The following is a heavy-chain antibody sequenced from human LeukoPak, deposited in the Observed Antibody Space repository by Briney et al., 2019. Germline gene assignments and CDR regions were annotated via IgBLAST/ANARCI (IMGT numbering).Heavy chain of an antibody. J-gene: IGHJ4*02. CDR3: ARERDTATEYLDY. Sequence: ASVKVSCKASGCTFTSYYMHWVRQAPGQGLEWMGIINPSGGSTSYAQKLQGRVAMTRDTSTSTVYMELSSLRSEDTAVYYCARERDTATEYLDYWGQGTLVTVSS. V-gene: IGHV1-46*01. D-gene: IGHD5-18*01. CDR2: INPSGGST. CDR1: GCTFTSYY.